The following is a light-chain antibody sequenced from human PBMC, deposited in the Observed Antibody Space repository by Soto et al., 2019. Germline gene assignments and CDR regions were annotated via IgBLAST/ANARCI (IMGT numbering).Light chain of an antibody. CDR3: QLYGSSPPRT. Sequence: IVLPQSPGTLSLSPGERATLSCRASQSVGSSYLAWYQQKPGQAPRLLIYGASSRATGIPDRFSGSGSGTDFTLTISRLEPEDFAVYYCQLYGSSPPRTFGQGTKVDIK. CDR2: GAS. J-gene: IGKJ1*01. V-gene: IGKV3-20*01. CDR1: QSVGSSY.